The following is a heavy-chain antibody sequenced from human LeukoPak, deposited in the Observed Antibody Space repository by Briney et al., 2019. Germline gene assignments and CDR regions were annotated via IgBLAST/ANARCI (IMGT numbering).Heavy chain of an antibody. Sequence: SETLSLTCAVYGASFSGYYWSWIRQPPGKGLEWIGEINHSGSTNYNPSLKSRVTISVDTSKNQFSQKLSSLTAADTAVYYCASCFSYYYVVSGLQVRDVFDILDQGKKV. CDR3: ASCFSYYYVVSGLQVRDVFDI. J-gene: IGHJ3*02. CDR1: GASFSGYY. D-gene: IGHD3-10*02. V-gene: IGHV4-34*01. CDR2: INHSGST.